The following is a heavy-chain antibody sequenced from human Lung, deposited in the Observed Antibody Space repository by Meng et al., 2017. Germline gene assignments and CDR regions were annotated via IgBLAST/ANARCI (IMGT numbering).Heavy chain of an antibody. V-gene: IGHV4-34*01. CDR3: ARGPTTMAHDFDY. D-gene: IGHD4-11*01. J-gene: IGHJ4*02. CDR1: GGSFSDDY. Sequence: QGPLQPSGAGLLKPSETLPRTCGVSGGSFSDDYWSWIRQPPGKGLEWIGEHNHSGSTNYNPSLESRANISVDTSQNNLSLKLRSVTAADSAVYYCARGPTTMAHDFDYWGQGTLVTVSS. CDR2: HNHSGST.